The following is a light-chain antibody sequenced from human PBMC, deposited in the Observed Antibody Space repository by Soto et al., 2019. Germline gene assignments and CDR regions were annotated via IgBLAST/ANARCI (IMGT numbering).Light chain of an antibody. CDR3: QQYGSSPRT. J-gene: IGKJ1*01. V-gene: IGKV3-20*01. CDR1: QTVNSNS. CDR2: GAS. Sequence: VMTQSPATLSVSPGEGATLSCRASQTVNSNSLAWYHQKPGQAPRLLIYGASSRATGIPDRFSGSGSGTDFTLTIRRLEPEDFAVYYCQQYGSSPRTFGQGTKVDIK.